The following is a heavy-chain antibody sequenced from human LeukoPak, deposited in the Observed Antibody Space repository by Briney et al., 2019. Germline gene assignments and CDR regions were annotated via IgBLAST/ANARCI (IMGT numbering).Heavy chain of an antibody. CDR2: ISYDGSNK. CDR1: GFTFSSYE. V-gene: IGHV3-30*18. Sequence: QPGGSLRLSCAASGFTFSSYEMNWVRQAPGKGLEWVALISYDGSNKYYADSVRGRFTISRDNSKNTLYLQMNSLRPEDTSVYYCAKDFEGFCGGDCYSMDFWGQGTLATVSS. J-gene: IGHJ4*02. CDR3: AKDFEGFCGGDCYSMDF. D-gene: IGHD2-21*02.